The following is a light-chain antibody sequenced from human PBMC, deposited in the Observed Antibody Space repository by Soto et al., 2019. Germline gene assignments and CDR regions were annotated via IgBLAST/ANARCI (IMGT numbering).Light chain of an antibody. Sequence: DIRITQSPSSLSASTGDRVTITCRASQAISSYLAWYQQKPGKAPKLLIYDDSSLERGGPSRFSGSGSGTEITLTLSSLQPDDFAAYYCQQYNSYYLWTFGQGTKVDIK. J-gene: IGKJ1*01. CDR1: QAISSY. CDR2: DDS. V-gene: IGKV1-5*01. CDR3: QQYNSYYLWT.